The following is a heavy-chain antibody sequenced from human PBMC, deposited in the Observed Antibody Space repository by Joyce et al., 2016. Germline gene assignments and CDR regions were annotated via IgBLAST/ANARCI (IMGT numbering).Heavy chain of an antibody. J-gene: IGHJ4*02. V-gene: IGHV3-43*01. D-gene: IGHD4-23*01. CDR3: AKGSGFGGYSLDY. CDR2: ITWDGGSI. Sequence: EVQLVESGGVVVQPGGSLRLSCAASGFTFDDYTMHWVRQAPGKGLGWVSLITWDGGSIYYADSVKGRFTISRDNSKNSLFLQMNGLRTEDTALYYCAKGSGFGGYSLDYWGQGTLVPVSS. CDR1: GFTFDDYT.